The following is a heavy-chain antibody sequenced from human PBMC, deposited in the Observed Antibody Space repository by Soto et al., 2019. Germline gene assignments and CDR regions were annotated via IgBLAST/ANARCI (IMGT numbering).Heavy chain of an antibody. Sequence: SVKVSCKTSARTVFISVFGWLGQAAGGGVEWVGGIIPTLGTIHVAQRFQGRRTFTAEKSTNTAYMEMHSLTSEDTALYYCARAAEWEQPSNQYYFDFWGQGTLVTVSS. V-gene: IGHV1-69*10. CDR1: ARTVFISV. CDR2: IIPTLGTI. J-gene: IGHJ4*02. D-gene: IGHD1-26*01. CDR3: ARAAEWEQPSNQYYFDF.